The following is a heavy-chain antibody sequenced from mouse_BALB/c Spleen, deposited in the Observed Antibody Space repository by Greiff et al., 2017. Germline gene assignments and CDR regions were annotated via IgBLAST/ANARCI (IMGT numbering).Heavy chain of an antibody. D-gene: IGHD1-2*01. CDR3: TRSLTTATFAY. J-gene: IGHJ2*01. CDR2: IYPSDSYT. CDR1: GYTFNSYW. Sequence: QVQLQQPGAELVRPGASVKLSCKASGYTFNSYWINWVKQRPGQGLEWIGNIYPSDSYTNYNQKFKDKATLTVDKSSSTAYMQLSSPTSEDSAVYYCTRSLTTATFAYWGQGTTLTVSS. V-gene: IGHV1-69*02.